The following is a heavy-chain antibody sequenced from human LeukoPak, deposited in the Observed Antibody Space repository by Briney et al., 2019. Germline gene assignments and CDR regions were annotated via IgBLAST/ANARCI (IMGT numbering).Heavy chain of an antibody. J-gene: IGHJ4*02. Sequence: SETLSLTCAVSGGSISSGGYSWSWIRQPPGKGLEWIGYIYHSGSTYYNPSLKSRVTISVDRSKNQFSLKLSSVTAADTAVYYCARAEGDYYDSSYYFDHWGQGTLVTVSS. CDR1: GGSISSGGYS. V-gene: IGHV4-30-2*01. D-gene: IGHD3-22*01. CDR2: IYHSGST. CDR3: ARAEGDYYDSSYYFDH.